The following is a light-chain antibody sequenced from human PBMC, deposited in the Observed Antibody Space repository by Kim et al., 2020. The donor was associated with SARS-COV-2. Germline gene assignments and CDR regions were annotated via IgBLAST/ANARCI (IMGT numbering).Light chain of an antibody. CDR2: DAS. CDR1: QSVSTNY. CDR3: HQYATSPPWT. V-gene: IGKV3-20*01. J-gene: IGKJ1*01. Sequence: EIVLTQSPGTLSLSPGERATLSCRASQSVSTNYLAWYQQKPGQAPRLLIYDASSRATGIADRFSGSGSGTDFTFTISRLEPEDFAVYYCHQYATSPPWTFGQGTKVDIK.